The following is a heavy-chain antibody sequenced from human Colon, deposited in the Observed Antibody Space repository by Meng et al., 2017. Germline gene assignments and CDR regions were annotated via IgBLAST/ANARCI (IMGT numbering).Heavy chain of an antibody. CDR1: GFTFSSYS. J-gene: IGHJ4*02. V-gene: IGHV3-21*01. CDR3: ARELQLGY. D-gene: IGHD5-24*01. CDR2: ISTSSSYI. Sequence: VQLVESGGGLVKPWGSLRLSCAASGFTFSSYSMNWVRQAPGKGLEWVSSISTSSSYIYYADSVKGRFTISRDDAKNSLYLQMNSLRAEDTAVYYCARELQLGYWGQGTLVTVSS.